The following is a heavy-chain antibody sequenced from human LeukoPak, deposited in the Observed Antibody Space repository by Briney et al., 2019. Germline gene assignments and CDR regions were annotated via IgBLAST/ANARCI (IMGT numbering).Heavy chain of an antibody. Sequence: GGSLRLSCAASGFTFSSYGMHWVRQAPGKGLEWVAVISYDGSNKYYADSVKGRFTVSRDNSKNTLYLQMNSLRAEDTAVYYCARMGEMATILGSFDYWGQGTLVTVSS. V-gene: IGHV3-30*03. CDR1: GFTFSSYG. CDR3: ARMGEMATILGSFDY. D-gene: IGHD5-24*01. CDR2: ISYDGSNK. J-gene: IGHJ4*02.